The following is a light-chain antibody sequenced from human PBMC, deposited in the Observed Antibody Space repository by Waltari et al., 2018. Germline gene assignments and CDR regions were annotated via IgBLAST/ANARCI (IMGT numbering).Light chain of an antibody. CDR3: MQGTHWPPWT. CDR2: KVS. V-gene: IGKV2-30*02. J-gene: IGKJ1*01. CDR1: QSLVHRDGNTY. Sequence: DVVMTQSPVSLPVTLGPPASISCTYSQSLVHRDGNTYLNWFHQRPGQSPRRLIYKVSNRDSGVPDRFSGSGSGTDFTLKISRVEAEDVGVYYCMQGTHWPPWTFGQGTKVEIK.